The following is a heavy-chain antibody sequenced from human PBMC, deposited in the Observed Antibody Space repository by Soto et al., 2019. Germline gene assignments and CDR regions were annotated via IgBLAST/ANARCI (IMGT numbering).Heavy chain of an antibody. D-gene: IGHD6-19*01. J-gene: IGHJ5*02. CDR3: ARLKAVAGIGNWFDP. CDR2: IIPIFGTA. V-gene: IGHV1-69*13. CDR1: GGTFSSYA. Sequence: ASVKVSCKASGGTFSSYAISWVRQAPGQGLEWMGGIIPIFGTANYAQKFQGRVTITADESTSTAYMELSSLRSEDTAVYYCARLKAVAGIGNWFDPWGQGTLVTVSS.